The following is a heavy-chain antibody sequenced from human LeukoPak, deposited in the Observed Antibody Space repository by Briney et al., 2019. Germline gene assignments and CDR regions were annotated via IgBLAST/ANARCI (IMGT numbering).Heavy chain of an antibody. D-gene: IGHD3-22*01. CDR3: ARGETYYYDSSGYSFDH. V-gene: IGHV1-18*01. J-gene: IGHJ4*02. CDR2: ISAYNGNT. CDR1: GDTFTIYG. Sequence: GASVTVSFKSSGDTFTIYGISWVRQAPGQGLEWMGWISAYNGNTNYAQKLQGRVTMTTDTSTSTAYMELRSLRSDDTAVYYCARGETYYYDSSGYSFDHWGQGTLVTVSS.